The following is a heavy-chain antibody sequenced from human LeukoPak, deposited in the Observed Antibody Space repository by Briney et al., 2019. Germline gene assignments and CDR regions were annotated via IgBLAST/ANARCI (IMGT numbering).Heavy chain of an antibody. CDR3: TRRYYHDSSGNYYGDY. Sequence: GGSLRLSCAASGFTFSYYWMSWVRQASGKGLEWVGRIRSKANNYATSYDASVKGRFTISRDDSKNTAFLQMDSLKTEDTAVYYCTRRYYHDSSGNYYGDYWGQGTRVTVSS. D-gene: IGHD3-22*01. J-gene: IGHJ4*02. V-gene: IGHV3-73*01. CDR1: GFTFSYYW. CDR2: IRSKANNYAT.